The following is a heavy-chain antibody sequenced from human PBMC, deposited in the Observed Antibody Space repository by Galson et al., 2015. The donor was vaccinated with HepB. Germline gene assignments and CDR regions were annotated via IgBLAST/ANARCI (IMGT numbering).Heavy chain of an antibody. CDR2: ISYDGSNK. Sequence: LRLSCAASGFTFSSYAMHWVRQAPGKGLEWVAVISYDGSNKYYADSVKGRFTISRDNSKNTLYLQMNSLRAEDTAVYYCTRPLGYYYGYFDYWGQGTLVTVSS. D-gene: IGHD3-22*01. J-gene: IGHJ4*02. CDR1: GFTFSSYA. V-gene: IGHV3-30*04. CDR3: TRPLGYYYGYFDY.